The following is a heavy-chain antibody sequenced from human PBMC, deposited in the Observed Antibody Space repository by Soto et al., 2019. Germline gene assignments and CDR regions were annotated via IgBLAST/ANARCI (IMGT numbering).Heavy chain of an antibody. CDR3: ARDWELSGDDSSGPRLDY. CDR2: IWYDGSNK. V-gene: IGHV3-33*01. Sequence: QVQLVESGGGVVQPGRSLRLSCAASGFTFSSYGMHWARQAPGKGLEWVAVIWYDGSNKYYADSVKGRFTISRDNSKNTLYLQMNSLRAEDTAVYYCARDWELSGDDSSGPRLDYWGQGTLVTVSS. D-gene: IGHD3-22*01. J-gene: IGHJ4*02. CDR1: GFTFSSYG.